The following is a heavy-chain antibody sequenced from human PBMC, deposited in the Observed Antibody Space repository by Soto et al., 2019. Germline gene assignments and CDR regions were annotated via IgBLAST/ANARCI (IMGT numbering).Heavy chain of an antibody. V-gene: IGHV1-69*05. Sequence: ASVKVSCKASGGTFSSYAMNWVRQAPGQGLEWMGRIIPVSGTSQYAQKFQGRVTITRDTSASTAYMELSSLRSEDTAVYYCARDSGKYCSGGSCYSRPDAFDIWGQGTMVTVSS. J-gene: IGHJ3*02. D-gene: IGHD2-15*01. CDR1: GGTFSSYA. CDR2: IIPVSGTS. CDR3: ARDSGKYCSGGSCYSRPDAFDI.